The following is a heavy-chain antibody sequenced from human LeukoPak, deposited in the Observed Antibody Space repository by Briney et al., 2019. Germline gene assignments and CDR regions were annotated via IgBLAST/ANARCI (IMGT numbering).Heavy chain of an antibody. J-gene: IGHJ5*02. Sequence: GGSLRLSCAASGFTFSSYSMNWVRQAPGKGLEWVSSISSSSSYIYYADSVKGRFTISRDNAKNSLYLQMNSLRAEDTAVYYCARALYGSGSNNWFDPWGQGTLVTVSS. CDR1: GFTFSSYS. D-gene: IGHD3-10*01. V-gene: IGHV3-21*01. CDR2: ISSSSSYI. CDR3: ARALYGSGSNNWFDP.